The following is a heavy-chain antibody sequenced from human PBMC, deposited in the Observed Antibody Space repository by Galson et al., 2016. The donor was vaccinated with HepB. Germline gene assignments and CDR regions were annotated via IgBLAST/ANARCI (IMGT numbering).Heavy chain of an antibody. D-gene: IGHD2-21*01. J-gene: IGHJ6*02. CDR3: AKGSIWVSAALYGMDV. CDR2: IGGSGEHT. CDR1: GFRFSGYA. Sequence: SLRLSCAASGFRFSGYAMTWVRQAPGKGLEWVSGIGGSGEHTYYADNVKGRFTISRDNSKTTLYVQMTSLRVEDTAVYYCAKGSIWVSAALYGMDVWGQGTTVTVSS. V-gene: IGHV3-23*01.